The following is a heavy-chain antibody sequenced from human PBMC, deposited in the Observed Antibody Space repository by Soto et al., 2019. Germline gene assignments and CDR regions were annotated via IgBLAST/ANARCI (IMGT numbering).Heavy chain of an antibody. J-gene: IGHJ4*02. CDR1: GFTFSTYS. V-gene: IGHV3-21*01. Sequence: EMQLVESGGGLVKPGGSLRLSCAASGFTFSTYSMNWVRQAPGKGLEWLSSINSDAYIYYADSVQGRFTVSRDNAKNSLYLQMSSLRDEDTAVYYWAREGGYCSGGGCRYFDYWGQGTLVTVSS. CDR3: AREGGYCSGGGCRYFDY. CDR2: INSDAYI. D-gene: IGHD2-15*01.